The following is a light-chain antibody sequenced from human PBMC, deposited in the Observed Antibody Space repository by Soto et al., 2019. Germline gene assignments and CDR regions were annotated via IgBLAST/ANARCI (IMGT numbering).Light chain of an antibody. J-gene: IGKJ1*01. CDR1: QSVSSNY. CDR3: QQYDNWPQT. V-gene: IGKV3-20*01. Sequence: ESVLTQSPGTLSLSPGQRATLSCRASQSVSSNYLAWYQQKPGQAPRLLIYGASTRATGIPDRFSGSGSGTDFTLTISRLEPEDSAVYYCQQYDNWPQTFGQGTKVDIK. CDR2: GAS.